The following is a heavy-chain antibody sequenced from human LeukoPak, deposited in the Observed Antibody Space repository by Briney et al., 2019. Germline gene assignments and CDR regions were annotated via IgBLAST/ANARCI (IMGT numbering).Heavy chain of an antibody. J-gene: IGHJ6*02. CDR2: ISYDGSNK. CDR1: LFTFSSYG. Sequence: GGSLRLSCAASLFTFSSYGMHSVRQAPGKGLEWVAVISYDGSNKYYADSVKGRFTISRDNSKNTLYLQMNSLRAEDTAVYYCAKRYSMDYHGMDVWGQGTTVTVSS. CDR3: AKRYSMDYHGMDV. V-gene: IGHV3-30*18. D-gene: IGHD6-13*01.